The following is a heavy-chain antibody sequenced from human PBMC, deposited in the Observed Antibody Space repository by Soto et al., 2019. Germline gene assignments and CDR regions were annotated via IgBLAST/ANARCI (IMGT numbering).Heavy chain of an antibody. Sequence: SETMSLTSTVADGSISSSSYYWGWIRQPPGKGLEWIGSIYYSGSTYYNPSLKSRVTISVDTSKNQFSLKLSSVTAADTAVYYCAVTYYYGSGSPVGWFDPWGQGTPVTVSS. D-gene: IGHD3-10*01. CDR1: DGSISSSSYY. J-gene: IGHJ5*02. CDR3: AVTYYYGSGSPVGWFDP. V-gene: IGHV4-39*01. CDR2: IYYSGST.